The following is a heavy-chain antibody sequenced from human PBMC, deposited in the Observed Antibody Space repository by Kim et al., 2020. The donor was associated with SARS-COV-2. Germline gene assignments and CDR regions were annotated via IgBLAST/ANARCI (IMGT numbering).Heavy chain of an antibody. D-gene: IGHD3-10*01. Sequence: GGSLRLSCAASGFTFSSYEMNWVRQAPGKGLEWVSYISSSGSTIYYADSVKGRFTISRDNAKNSLYLQMNSLRAEDTAVYYCARFGLGSGSYYYYYGMDVWGQGTTVTVSS. V-gene: IGHV3-48*03. CDR1: GFTFSSYE. CDR2: ISSSGSTI. J-gene: IGHJ6*02. CDR3: ARFGLGSGSYYYYYGMDV.